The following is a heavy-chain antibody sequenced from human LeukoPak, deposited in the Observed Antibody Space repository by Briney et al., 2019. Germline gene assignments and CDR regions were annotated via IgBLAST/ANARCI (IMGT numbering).Heavy chain of an antibody. J-gene: IGHJ6*02. CDR2: ISGSGGST. Sequence: GGSLRLSCAASGFTFSSYAISWVRQAPGKGLEWVSAISGSGGSTYYADSVKGRFTVSRDNSKNTLYLQMNSLRAEDTAVYYCAKDRLELLWFGSPPMGYYGMDVWGQGTTVTVSS. V-gene: IGHV3-23*01. CDR1: GFTFSSYA. CDR3: AKDRLELLWFGSPPMGYYGMDV. D-gene: IGHD3-10*01.